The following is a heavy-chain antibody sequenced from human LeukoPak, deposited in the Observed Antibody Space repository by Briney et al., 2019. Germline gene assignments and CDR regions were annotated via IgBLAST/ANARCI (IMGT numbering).Heavy chain of an antibody. CDR1: GFTFSSYA. CDR2: ISGSGGST. Sequence: SGGSLRLSCAASGFTFSSYAMSWVRQAPGKGLEWVSAISGSGGSTYYADSVKGRFTISRDNSKNTLYLQMNSLRAEDTAVYYCAKDRAEMATIGHYFDYWGQGTLVTVSS. V-gene: IGHV3-23*01. J-gene: IGHJ4*02. D-gene: IGHD5-24*01. CDR3: AKDRAEMATIGHYFDY.